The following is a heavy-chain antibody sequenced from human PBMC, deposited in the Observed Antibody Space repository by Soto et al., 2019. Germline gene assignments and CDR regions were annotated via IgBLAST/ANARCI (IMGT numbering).Heavy chain of an antibody. V-gene: IGHV3-23*01. CDR3: ASVYIVAKNRYYSYGMVV. J-gene: IGHJ6*02. CDR2: LVGSGGDK. D-gene: IGHD5-12*01. Sequence: PGKVLQWVSGLVGSGGDKYYADAVKGRFTISRDNSKNTLYLQMNSLRAEDTAVYYCASVYIVAKNRYYSYGMVVGGQGNT.